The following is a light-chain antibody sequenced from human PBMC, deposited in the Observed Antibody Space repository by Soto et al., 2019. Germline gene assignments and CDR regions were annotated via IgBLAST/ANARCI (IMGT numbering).Light chain of an antibody. CDR2: EVS. Sequence: SALTQPASVSGSPGQSITISCTGTTSDVADYNSVSWFQQHPGKAPKLIIYEVSQRPSGVPDRFSGSKSGNTASLTVSGLQTEDEADYYCSAYAGSNNFVFGSGTKVTVL. J-gene: IGLJ1*01. CDR1: TSDVADYNS. V-gene: IGLV2-8*01. CDR3: SAYAGSNNFV.